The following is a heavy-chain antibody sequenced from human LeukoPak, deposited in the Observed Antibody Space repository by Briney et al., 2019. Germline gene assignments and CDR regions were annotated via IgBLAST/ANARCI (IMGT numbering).Heavy chain of an antibody. V-gene: IGHV3-30*02. J-gene: IGHJ4*02. D-gene: IGHD2-2*01. CDR2: IQYDGSNK. CDR3: DCSSTSCYPLQGY. Sequence: GGSLRLSCAASGFTFSSYGMHWVRQAPGKGLEWVAFIQYDGSNKYYADSVKGRFTISRDNSKNTLYLQMNSLRAEDTAVYYCDCSSTSCYPLQGYWGQGTLVTVSS. CDR1: GFTFSSYG.